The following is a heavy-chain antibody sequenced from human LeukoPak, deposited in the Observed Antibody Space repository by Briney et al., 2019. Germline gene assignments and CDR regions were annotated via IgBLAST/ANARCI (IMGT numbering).Heavy chain of an antibody. CDR2: IYYSGSI. CDR1: GGSISSGSYY. V-gene: IGHV4-39*01. D-gene: IGHD3/OR15-3a*01. Sequence: SETLSLTCTVSGGSISSGSYYWGWIRQPPGKGLKWIGNIYYSGSIYYNPSLKSRVTISVDTSKNQFSLKLSSVTAADTAVYYCARLTISGLVIIDWGQGTLVTVSS. J-gene: IGHJ4*02. CDR3: ARLTISGLVIID.